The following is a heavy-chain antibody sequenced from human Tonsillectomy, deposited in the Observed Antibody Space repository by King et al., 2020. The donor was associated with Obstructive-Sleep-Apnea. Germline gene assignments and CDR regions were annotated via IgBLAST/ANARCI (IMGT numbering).Heavy chain of an antibody. J-gene: IGHJ2*01. V-gene: IGHV4-59*01. CDR2: IYYSGST. D-gene: IGHD6-6*01. Sequence: QLQESGPGLVKPSETLSLTCTVSGGSISSYYWSWIRQPPGKGLEWIGYIYYSGSTNYKPSLKSRVTISVDTSKNQFSLKLSSVTAADTAVYYCARKGRYSSSFPWYFDLWGRGTLVTVSS. CDR3: ARKGRYSSSFPWYFDL. CDR1: GGSISSYY.